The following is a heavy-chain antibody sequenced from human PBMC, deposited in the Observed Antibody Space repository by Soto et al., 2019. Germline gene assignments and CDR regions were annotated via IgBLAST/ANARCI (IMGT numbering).Heavy chain of an antibody. CDR2: IYYNGNA. CDR3: ARHMRAVASPLGY. V-gene: IGHV4-39*01. J-gene: IGHJ4*02. D-gene: IGHD6-19*01. CDR1: GGSFRNTIYY. Sequence: SETLSLTCCVSGGSFRNTIYYWSWVRQSPGKGLEWIGSIYYNGNAFYNPSLKSRVTISVDSSKSQFSLKVTSVTAADTAVYYCARHMRAVASPLGYWGQGALVTVSS.